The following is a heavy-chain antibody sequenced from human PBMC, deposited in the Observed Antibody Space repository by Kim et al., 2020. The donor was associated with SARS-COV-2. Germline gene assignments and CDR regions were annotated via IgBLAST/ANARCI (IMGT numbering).Heavy chain of an antibody. Sequence: GGSLRLSCEASGFTFSSYWMNWVRQGPGKGLVWVSRIKCDGSDTHYADSVKGRFTISRDNAKNTLHLQLNSLGVEDTAIYYCARGSFQQGFDPWGQGTLVTVSS. J-gene: IGHJ5*02. CDR3: ARGSFQQGFDP. V-gene: IGHV3-74*01. CDR2: IKCDGSDT. CDR1: GFTFSSYW. D-gene: IGHD6-13*01.